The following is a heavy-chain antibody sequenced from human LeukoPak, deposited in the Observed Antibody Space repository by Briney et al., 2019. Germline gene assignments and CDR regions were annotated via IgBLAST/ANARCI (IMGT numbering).Heavy chain of an antibody. V-gene: IGHV5-51*01. CDR1: GYSFTSYW. D-gene: IGHD3-3*01. CDR2: IYPGDSDT. Sequence: GESLKISCKGSGYSFTSYWIGWVRQMPGKGLEWMGIIYPGDSDTRYSPSFQGQVTISADKSISTAYLQWSSLKASDTAMYYCARQKSYYDFWSGYFDYWGQGTLVTVSS. J-gene: IGHJ4*02. CDR3: ARQKSYYDFWSGYFDY.